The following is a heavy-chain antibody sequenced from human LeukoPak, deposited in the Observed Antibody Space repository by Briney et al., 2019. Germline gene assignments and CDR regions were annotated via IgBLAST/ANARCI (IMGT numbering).Heavy chain of an antibody. CDR1: GFTVSSNY. CDR3: ARRDSYGYEYDY. J-gene: IGHJ4*02. CDR2: IYSGGST. V-gene: IGHV3-53*01. D-gene: IGHD5-18*01. Sequence: PGGSLRLSCAASGFTVSSNYMSWVRQAPGKGLEWVSVIYSGGSTYYEDSVKGRFTISRDNSKNTLYLQMNSLRAEDTAVYYRARRDSYGYEYDYWGQGTMVTVSS.